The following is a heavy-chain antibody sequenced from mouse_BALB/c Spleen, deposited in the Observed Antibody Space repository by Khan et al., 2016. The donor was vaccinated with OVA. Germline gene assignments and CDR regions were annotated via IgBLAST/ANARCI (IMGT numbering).Heavy chain of an antibody. J-gene: IGHJ2*01. CDR2: INSNGGST. CDR3: ARMARTRH. V-gene: IGHV5-6-3*01. CDR1: GFTFSSYG. Sequence: DVQLVESGGGLVQPGGSLKLSCAASGFTFSSYGMSWVRQPPDKRLELVATINSNGGSTYYPDSVKGRFTISSDNAKKPLYLQMRSLKSEDTAMYYCARMARTRHWGQGTTLTVSS.